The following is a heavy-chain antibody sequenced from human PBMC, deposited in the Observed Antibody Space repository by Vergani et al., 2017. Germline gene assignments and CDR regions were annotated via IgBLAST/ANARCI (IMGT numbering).Heavy chain of an antibody. CDR3: TTGYGSGSYYYY. D-gene: IGHD3-10*01. V-gene: IGHV3-15*01. CDR1: GFSFSTYW. Sequence: EVQLVESGGGLVQPGGSLRLSCAASGFSFSTYWMHWVRQAPGKGLEWVGRIKSKTDGGTTDYAAPVKGRFTISRDDSKNTLYLQMNSLKTEDTAVYYCTTGYGSGSYYYYWGQGTLVTVSS. J-gene: IGHJ4*02. CDR2: IKSKTDGGTT.